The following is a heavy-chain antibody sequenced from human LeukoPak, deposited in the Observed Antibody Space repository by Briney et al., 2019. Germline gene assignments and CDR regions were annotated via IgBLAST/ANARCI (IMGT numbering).Heavy chain of an antibody. Sequence: ASVKVSCKASGYTFTSYGISWVRQAPGQGLEWMGWISAYNGNTNYAQKLQGRVTMTTDTSTSTAYMELSSLRSEDTAVYYCARHRIWFGESEGDAFDIWGQGTMVTVSS. CDR2: ISAYNGNT. D-gene: IGHD3-10*01. CDR1: GYTFTSYG. V-gene: IGHV1-18*01. J-gene: IGHJ3*02. CDR3: ARHRIWFGESEGDAFDI.